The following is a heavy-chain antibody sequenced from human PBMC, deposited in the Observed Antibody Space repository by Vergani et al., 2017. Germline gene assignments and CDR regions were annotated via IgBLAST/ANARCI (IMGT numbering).Heavy chain of an antibody. Sequence: EVQLVESGGGVVRPGGSLRLSCAASGFTFDDYGMSWVRQAPGKGLEWVSAISGSGGSTYYADSVKGRFTISRDNSKNTLYLQMNSLRAEDTAVYYCARQYYDILTCGYWGQGTLVTVSS. CDR3: ARQYYDILTCGY. J-gene: IGHJ4*02. CDR1: GFTFDDYG. CDR2: ISGSGGST. D-gene: IGHD3-9*01. V-gene: IGHV3-23*04.